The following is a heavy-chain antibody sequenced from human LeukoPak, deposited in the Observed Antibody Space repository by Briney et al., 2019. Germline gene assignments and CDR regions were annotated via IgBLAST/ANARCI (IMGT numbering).Heavy chain of an antibody. Sequence: GEPLTISCKSVGHNFSSYWISWVRHVPGKGLESMGIIYPADSDTRYSPSFQGQVTISADRSTNNAYLQWSSLKASDTAMYYCARHKANWGSGRDCWGQGTLVTVSS. J-gene: IGHJ4*02. CDR2: IYPADSDT. D-gene: IGHD7-27*01. CDR1: GHNFSSYW. V-gene: IGHV5-51*01. CDR3: ARHKANWGSGRDC.